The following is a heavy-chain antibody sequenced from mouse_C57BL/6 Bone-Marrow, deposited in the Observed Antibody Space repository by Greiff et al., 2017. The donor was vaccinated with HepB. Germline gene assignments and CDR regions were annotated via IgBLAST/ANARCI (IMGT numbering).Heavy chain of an antibody. V-gene: IGHV1-82*01. CDR1: GYAFSSSW. CDR3: AREEGVLLRYGYAMDY. D-gene: IGHD1-1*01. Sequence: VQLQQSGPELVKPGASVKISCKASGYAFSSSWMNWVKQRPGKGLEWIGRIYPGDGDTNYNGKFKGKATLTADKSSSTAYMQLSSLTSEDSAVYFCAREEGVLLRYGYAMDYWGQGTSVTVSS. J-gene: IGHJ4*01. CDR2: IYPGDGDT.